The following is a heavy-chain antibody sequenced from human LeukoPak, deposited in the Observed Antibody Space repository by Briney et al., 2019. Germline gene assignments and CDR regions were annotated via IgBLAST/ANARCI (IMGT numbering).Heavy chain of an antibody. D-gene: IGHD3-22*01. CDR1: GFTVSSNY. V-gene: IGHV3-53*01. J-gene: IGHJ2*01. Sequence: IQPGGSLRLSCAASGFTVSSNYMSWVRQAPGKGLEWVSVIYSGVSTYYADSVKGRFTISRDNSKNTLYLQMNSLRAEDTALYYCARDRRYYDSSGYYFHWYFDLWGRGTLVTVSS. CDR2: IYSGVST. CDR3: ARDRRYYDSSGYYFHWYFDL.